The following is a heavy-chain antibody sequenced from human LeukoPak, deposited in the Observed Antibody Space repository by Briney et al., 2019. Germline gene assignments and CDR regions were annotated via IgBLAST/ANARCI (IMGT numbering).Heavy chain of an antibody. V-gene: IGHV3-23*01. CDR3: AKDLSAKKWLEDDAFDI. Sequence: PGGSLRLSCAASGFTFSSYAMSWVRQAPGKGLEWVSAISGSGGSTYYADSVKGRFTISRDNSKNTLYLQMNSLRAEDTAVSYCAKDLSAKKWLEDDAFDIWGQGTMVTVSS. CDR1: GFTFSSYA. J-gene: IGHJ3*02. CDR2: ISGSGGST. D-gene: IGHD5-12*01.